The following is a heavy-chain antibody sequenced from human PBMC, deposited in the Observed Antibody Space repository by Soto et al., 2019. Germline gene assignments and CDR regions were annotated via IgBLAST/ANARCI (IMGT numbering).Heavy chain of an antibody. Sequence: QLQLQESGPGLVKPSETLSLTCTDSGGSISSSSYYWGWIRQPPGKGLEWIGSIYYSGSTYYNPALKRRVTIPVDTSKNQSSLKLSSVPAADTAVYYCAAGYSGSWYSYYFDYWGQGTLVTVSS. CDR3: AAGYSGSWYSYYFDY. D-gene: IGHD6-13*01. CDR2: IYYSGST. J-gene: IGHJ4*02. V-gene: IGHV4-39*01. CDR1: GGSISSSSYY.